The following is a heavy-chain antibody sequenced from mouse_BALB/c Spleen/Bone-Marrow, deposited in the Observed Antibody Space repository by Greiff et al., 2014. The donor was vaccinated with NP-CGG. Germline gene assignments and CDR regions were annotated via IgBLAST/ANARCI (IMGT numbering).Heavy chain of an antibody. CDR1: GYTFTSYW. CDR2: IYPSDSYT. V-gene: IGHV1-69*02. CDR3: TTGTRFAY. D-gene: IGHD4-1*01. Sequence: QVQLQQSGAELVRPGASVKLSCKASGYTFTSYWIHWVKQRPGQGLEWIGNIYPSDSYTNYNQKFKDKATLTVDKSSSTAYMQLSSPTSEDSAVYYCTTGTRFAYWGQGTLVTVSA. J-gene: IGHJ3*01.